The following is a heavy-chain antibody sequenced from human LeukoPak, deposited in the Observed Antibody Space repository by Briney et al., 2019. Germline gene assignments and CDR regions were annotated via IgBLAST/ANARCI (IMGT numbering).Heavy chain of an antibody. Sequence: SETLSLTCTVSGASISSYYWSWLRQPPGKGLEWFGYIYYSGSTNYNPSLKSRVTISVDTSKNQFSLKLTSVTAADTAVYYCAREVVEKQWVHYYYMDVWGKGTTVTVSS. D-gene: IGHD1-1*01. CDR3: AREVVEKQWVHYYYMDV. V-gene: IGHV4-59*01. J-gene: IGHJ6*03. CDR1: GASISSYY. CDR2: IYYSGST.